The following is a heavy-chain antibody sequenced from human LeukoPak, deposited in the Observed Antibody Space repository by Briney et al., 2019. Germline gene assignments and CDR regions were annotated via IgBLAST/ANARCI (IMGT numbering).Heavy chain of an antibody. Sequence: GRSLRLSCAASGFTFSSYGMHWVRQAPGKGLEWVAVIWYDGSNKYYADSVKGRFTISRDNSKNTLYLQMNSLRAEDTAVYYCARTVSYYYGMDVWGQGTMVTVSS. V-gene: IGHV3-33*01. CDR2: IWYDGSNK. CDR3: ARTVSYYYGMDV. J-gene: IGHJ6*02. CDR1: GFTFSSYG.